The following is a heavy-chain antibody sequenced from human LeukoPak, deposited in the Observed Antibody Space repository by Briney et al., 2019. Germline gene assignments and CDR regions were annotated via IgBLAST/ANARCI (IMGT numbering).Heavy chain of an antibody. CDR1: GFTFSSYG. CDR2: IRYDGSNK. Sequence: GGSLRLSCAASGFTFSSYGIHWVRQAPGKGLEWVAFIRYDGSNKYYADPVKGRFTISRDNSKNTLYLQMNRLRAEDTAVYYCAKDFSVYNYDSRVLDYWGQGTLVTVSS. J-gene: IGHJ4*02. CDR3: AKDFSVYNYDSRVLDY. D-gene: IGHD3-22*01. V-gene: IGHV3-30*02.